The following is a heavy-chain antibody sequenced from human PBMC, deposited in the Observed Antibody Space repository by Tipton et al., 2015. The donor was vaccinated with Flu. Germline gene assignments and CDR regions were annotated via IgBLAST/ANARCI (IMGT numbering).Heavy chain of an antibody. CDR2: ISAYNGNT. V-gene: IGHV1-18*01. D-gene: IGHD4-17*01. Sequence: QLVQSGAEVKKPGASVKVSCKASGYTFTSYGITWVRQAPGQGLEWMGWISAYNGNTNYAQKLQGRVTMSTDTSTSTAYMELSSLRSDDAAVYYCARDLGRGVTTVDLSYWGQGTLVTVSS. CDR3: ARDLGRGVTTVDLSY. J-gene: IGHJ4*02. CDR1: GYTFTSYG.